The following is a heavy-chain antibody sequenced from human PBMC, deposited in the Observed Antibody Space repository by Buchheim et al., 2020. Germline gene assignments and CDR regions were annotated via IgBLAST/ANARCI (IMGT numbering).Heavy chain of an antibody. J-gene: IGHJ6*02. CDR3: ARLILGDSSGYYYYYYGMDV. D-gene: IGHD3-22*01. V-gene: IGHV4-30-4*01. Sequence: QVQLQESGPGLVKPSQTLSLTCTVSGGSISSGDYYWSWIRQPPGKGLEWIGYIYYSGSTYYNPSLKSRVTISVDTSKNQFSLKLSSVTAADTAVYYCARLILGDSSGYYYYYYGMDVWGQRTT. CDR2: IYYSGST. CDR1: GGSISSGDYY.